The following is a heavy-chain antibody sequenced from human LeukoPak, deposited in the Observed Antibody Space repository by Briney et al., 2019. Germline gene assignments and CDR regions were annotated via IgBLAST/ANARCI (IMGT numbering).Heavy chain of an antibody. CDR3: WYRKPEGIPHFGNFDI. V-gene: IGHV3-30*03. CDR1: GFTFSSFG. D-gene: IGHD6-13*01. J-gene: IGHJ3*02. Sequence: PGGSLRLSCTASGFTFSSFGMHWVRQAPGKGPEWVAVITDTTGDKHYADSVKGRFTISRDNSKNTLFLQMNSLRAEDTAVYFCWYRKPEGIPHFGNFDIWGQGTMVTVSS. CDR2: ITDTTGDK.